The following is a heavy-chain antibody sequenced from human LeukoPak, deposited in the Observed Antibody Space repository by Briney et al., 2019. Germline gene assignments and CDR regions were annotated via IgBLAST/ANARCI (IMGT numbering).Heavy chain of an antibody. CDR3: AKRGPAGAGKSPDYFDY. D-gene: IGHD6-19*01. CDR2: IIGSGDRT. CDR1: GFTFSSYV. J-gene: IGHJ4*02. Sequence: GGSLRLSCAASGFTFSSYVMSWVRQAPGKGLEWVSAIIGSGDRTYYADSVKGRFTISRDNSKNSVYLQMNSLRAEDTAVYYCAKRGPAGAGKSPDYFDYWGQGTLVTVSS. V-gene: IGHV3-23*01.